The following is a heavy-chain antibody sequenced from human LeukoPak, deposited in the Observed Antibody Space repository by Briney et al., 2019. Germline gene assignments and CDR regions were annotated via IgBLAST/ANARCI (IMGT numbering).Heavy chain of an antibody. CDR2: TYYRSKWYN. CDR1: GDSVSSNSAA. Sequence: SQTLSLTCAISGDSVSSNSAAWNWIRQSPSRGLEWLGRTYYRSKWYNDYAVSVKSRITINPDTSKNQFSLQLNSVTPEDTAVYYCARDRGRGVSWRGDYYGMDVWGQGTTVTVSS. CDR3: ARDRGRGVSWRGDYYGMDV. D-gene: IGHD6-13*01. V-gene: IGHV6-1*01. J-gene: IGHJ6*02.